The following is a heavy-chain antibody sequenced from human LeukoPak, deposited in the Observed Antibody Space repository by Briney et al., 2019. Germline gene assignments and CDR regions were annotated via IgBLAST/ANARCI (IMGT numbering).Heavy chain of an antibody. V-gene: IGHV1-46*01. J-gene: IGHJ4*02. CDR2: INPSGGST. CDR1: GYTFTGYY. Sequence: RASVKVSCKASGYTFTGYYMHWVRQAPGQGLEWMGIINPSGGSTSYAQKFQGRVTMTRDMSTSTVYMELSSLRSEDTAVYYCARDGHFGDTAMVTFDYWGQGTLVTVSS. CDR3: ARDGHFGDTAMVTFDY. D-gene: IGHD5-18*01.